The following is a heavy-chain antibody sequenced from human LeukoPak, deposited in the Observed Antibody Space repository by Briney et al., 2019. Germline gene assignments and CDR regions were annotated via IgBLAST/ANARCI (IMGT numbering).Heavy chain of an antibody. CDR2: ISGRSSHV. V-gene: IGHV3-21*01. J-gene: IGHJ1*01. CDR3: GRAFPPLRKSSAGDL. D-gene: IGHD3-16*01. CDR1: GFSFSDYD. Sequence: PGGSLRLSCSASGFSFSDYDMNWVRQAPGKGLEWVSAISGRSSHVYYGESVKGRLIISRDNAKNSLYLQLDSTGVEDTAVYYCGRAFPPLRKSSAGDLWGQGTLVTVSS.